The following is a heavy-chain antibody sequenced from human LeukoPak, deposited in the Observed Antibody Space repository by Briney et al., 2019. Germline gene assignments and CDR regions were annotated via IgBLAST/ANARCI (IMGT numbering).Heavy chain of an antibody. CDR2: IYTSGST. V-gene: IGHV4-61*02. J-gene: IGHJ4*02. Sequence: PSETLSLTCTVSGGSISSGSYYGSWIRQPAGKGLEWIGRIYTSGSTNYNPSLKSRVTISVDTSKNQFSLKLSSVTAADTAVYYCARDRYSSGYSPFDCWGQGTLVTVSS. CDR3: ARDRYSSGYSPFDC. D-gene: IGHD6-19*01. CDR1: GGSISSGSYY.